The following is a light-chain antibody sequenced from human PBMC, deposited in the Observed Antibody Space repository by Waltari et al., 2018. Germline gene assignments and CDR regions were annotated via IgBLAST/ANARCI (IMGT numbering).Light chain of an antibody. V-gene: IGLV1-47*01. CDR3: AAWDDSLV. Sequence: QSVLTQPPSPSGTPGQRVTISCSGSSSNIGSNYVYWYQQLPGTAPKLLIRRNKQRPAGVPDRFSGSKSGTSASLAISGRRSEDEADYYCAAWDDSLVFGGGTKLTVL. CDR1: SSNIGSNY. J-gene: IGLJ3*02. CDR2: RNK.